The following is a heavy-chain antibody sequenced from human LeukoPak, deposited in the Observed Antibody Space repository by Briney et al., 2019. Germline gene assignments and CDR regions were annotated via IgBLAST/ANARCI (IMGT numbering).Heavy chain of an antibody. V-gene: IGHV3-30*02. CDR2: IPYDGSNE. CDR1: GFTFGSFG. D-gene: IGHD1-7*01. CDR3: ARTTTFDY. J-gene: IGHJ4*02. Sequence: GGSLGLSCAASGFTFGSFGMHWVRQAPGKGLEWVAFIPYDGSNEYYADSVKGRFTISRDNSKNTLSLQMNSLRPEDTAVYYCARTTTFDYWGQGTLVTVSS.